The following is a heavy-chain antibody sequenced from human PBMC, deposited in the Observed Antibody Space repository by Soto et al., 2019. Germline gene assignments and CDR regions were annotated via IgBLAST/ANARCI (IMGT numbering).Heavy chain of an antibody. CDR3: VRSKGGYSYGTPFDY. CDR1: GFTFDDYA. D-gene: IGHD5-18*01. Sequence: GGSLRLSCAASGFTFDDYAMYWVRQVLGKGLEWVSRISWNSGNIGYADSVKGRFTTSRDNAENSLYLQMNSLRPEDTALYYCVRSKGGYSYGTPFDYWGQGT. CDR2: ISWNSGNI. J-gene: IGHJ4*02. V-gene: IGHV3-9*01.